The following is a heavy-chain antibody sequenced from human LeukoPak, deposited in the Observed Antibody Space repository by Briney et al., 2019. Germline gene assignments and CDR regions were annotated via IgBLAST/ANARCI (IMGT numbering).Heavy chain of an antibody. J-gene: IGHJ4*02. D-gene: IGHD4-11*01. CDR3: AREDDYNNTDY. CDR2: ISSSSSVI. Sequence: PGGSLRLSCATSGFTFSSYKMKSVRQAPGKGVGWVSYISSSSSVIYYADSVKGRFTISRDNAKNSLFLQMNSRRAEDTAVYYCAREDDYNNTDYWGQGTLVTVSS. V-gene: IGHV3-48*01. CDR1: GFTFSSYK.